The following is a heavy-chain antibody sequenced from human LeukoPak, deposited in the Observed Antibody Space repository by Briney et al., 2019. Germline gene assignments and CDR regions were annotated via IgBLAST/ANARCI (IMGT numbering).Heavy chain of an antibody. V-gene: IGHV4-30-4*08. Sequence: SETLSLTCTVSGGSISSGDYYWSWIRQPPGKGLEWIGYIYYSGSTYYNPSLKSRVTISVDTSKNQFSLKLSSVTAADTAVYYCAGYHYYDSSGYTCYFDYWGQGTLVTVSS. CDR3: AGYHYYDSSGYTCYFDY. D-gene: IGHD3-22*01. CDR1: GGSISSGDYY. CDR2: IYYSGST. J-gene: IGHJ4*02.